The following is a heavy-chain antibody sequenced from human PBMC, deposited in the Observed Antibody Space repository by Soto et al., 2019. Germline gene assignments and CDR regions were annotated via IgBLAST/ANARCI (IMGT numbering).Heavy chain of an antibody. CDR2: IRSKAYGGTT. Sequence: PGGSLRLSCTASGFTFGDYAMSWFRQAPGKGLEWVGFIRSKAYGGTTEYAASVKGRFTISRDDSKSIAYLQMNSLKTEDTAVYYCTRGLLWFGESQDGSPLDPWGQGTLVTVSS. CDR3: TRGLLWFGESQDGSPLDP. CDR1: GFTFGDYA. J-gene: IGHJ5*02. D-gene: IGHD3-10*01. V-gene: IGHV3-49*03.